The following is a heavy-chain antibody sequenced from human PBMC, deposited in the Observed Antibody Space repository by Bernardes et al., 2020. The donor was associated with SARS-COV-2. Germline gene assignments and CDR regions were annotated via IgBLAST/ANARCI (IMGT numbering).Heavy chain of an antibody. D-gene: IGHD3-3*01. Sequence: GGSLRLSCAASGFTFSSYGMHWVRQAPGKGLEWVAVIWYDGSNKYYADSVKGRFTISRDNSKNTLYLQMNSLRAEDTAVYYCASMYYDFWSGGDYGMDVWGQGTTVTVSS. CDR1: GFTFSSYG. CDR3: ASMYYDFWSGGDYGMDV. J-gene: IGHJ6*02. CDR2: IWYDGSNK. V-gene: IGHV3-33*01.